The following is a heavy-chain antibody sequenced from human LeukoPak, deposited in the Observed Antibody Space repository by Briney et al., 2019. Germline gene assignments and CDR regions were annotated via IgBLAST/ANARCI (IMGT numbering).Heavy chain of an antibody. J-gene: IGHJ2*01. CDR3: ARDMSRGYDRWYFDL. V-gene: IGHV3-11*01. CDR2: ISSRGDSI. CDR1: GFTFSDYY. Sequence: GGSLRLSCAASGFTFSDYYMSWIRQAPGKGLEWVSYISSRGDSIYYADSVKARFTISRDNAKNSLFLQMNSLRAEDTAVYYCARDMSRGYDRWYFDLWGRGTLVTVSS. D-gene: IGHD3-22*01.